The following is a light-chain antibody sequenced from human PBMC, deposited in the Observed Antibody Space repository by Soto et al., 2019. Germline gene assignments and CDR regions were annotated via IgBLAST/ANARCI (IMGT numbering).Light chain of an antibody. CDR3: QQYKSYSSWT. J-gene: IGKJ1*01. Sequence: DIQITQSPSTLSASVGDRVTITFRASQTINSWLAWYQQKPGKAPKLLIYKASYLQSWVPSTFSGSGSGTEFTLTISSLQPDDFATYYCQQYKSYSSWTFGQGTKVDIK. V-gene: IGKV1-5*03. CDR2: KAS. CDR1: QTINSW.